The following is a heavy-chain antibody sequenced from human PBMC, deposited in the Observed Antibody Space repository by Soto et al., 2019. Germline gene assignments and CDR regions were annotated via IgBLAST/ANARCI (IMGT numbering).Heavy chain of an antibody. D-gene: IGHD3-22*01. J-gene: IGHJ6*02. Sequence: QVQLVESGGGVVQPGRSLRLSCAASGFTFSSYAMHWVRQAPGKGLEWVAVISYDGSNKYYADSVKGRFTISRDNSKNTLYLQMNSLRAEDTAVYYCAREGICSGSLWYYYDGMDVWGPGTTVTVSS. V-gene: IGHV3-30*14. CDR2: ISYDGSNK. CDR3: AREGICSGSLWYYYDGMDV. CDR1: GFTFSSYA.